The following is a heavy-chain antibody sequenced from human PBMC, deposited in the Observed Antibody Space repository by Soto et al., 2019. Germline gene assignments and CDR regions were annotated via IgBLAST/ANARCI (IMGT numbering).Heavy chain of an antibody. D-gene: IGHD1-1*01. Sequence: QVHLVQSGAEVKKPGASVKVSCKGSGYAFTTYGITWVRQAPGQGLEWMGWISAHNGNTNDAQKLQGRVTVTRDTSTGTAYMELRSLRSDDTAVYYCARGRYGDYWGQGARVTVSS. CDR3: ARGRYGDY. J-gene: IGHJ4*02. CDR2: ISAHNGNT. CDR1: GYAFTTYG. V-gene: IGHV1-18*01.